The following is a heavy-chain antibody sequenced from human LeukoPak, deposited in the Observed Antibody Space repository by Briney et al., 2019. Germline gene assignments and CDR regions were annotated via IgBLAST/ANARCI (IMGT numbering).Heavy chain of an antibody. Sequence: GVLRLSCAASGFTFSSYSMNWVRQAPGKGLEWVSYISSSSTSIYYADSLKGRFTISRDNAKTSLYLQMNSLRAEDTAVYYCARHLSGVTGYTYGRGIDYWGQGTLVTVSS. J-gene: IGHJ4*02. CDR3: ARHLSGVTGYTYGRGIDY. CDR1: GFTFSSYS. D-gene: IGHD5-18*01. CDR2: ISSSSTSI. V-gene: IGHV3-48*04.